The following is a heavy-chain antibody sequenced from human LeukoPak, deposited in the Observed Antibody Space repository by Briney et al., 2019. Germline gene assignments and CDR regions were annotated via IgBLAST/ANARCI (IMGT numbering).Heavy chain of an antibody. J-gene: IGHJ4*02. CDR3: AKGEWIQLWFGDY. D-gene: IGHD5-18*01. V-gene: IGHV3-30*18. CDR2: ISYDGSNK. CDR1: GFTVSSNH. Sequence: GGSLRLSCAASGFTVSSNHMSWVRQAPGTGLEWVAVISYDGSNKYYADSVKGRFTISRDNSKNTLYLQMNSLRAEDTAVYYCAKGEWIQLWFGDYWGQGTLVTVSS.